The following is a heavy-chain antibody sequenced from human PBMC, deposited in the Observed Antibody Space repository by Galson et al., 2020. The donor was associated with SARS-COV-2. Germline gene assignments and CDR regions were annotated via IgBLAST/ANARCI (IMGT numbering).Heavy chain of an antibody. CDR2: ISYDGSNK. V-gene: IGHV3-30*18. Sequence: GESLKISCAASGFTFSSYGMHWVRQAPGKGLEWVAVISYDGSNKYYADSVKGRFTISRDNSKNTLYLQMNSLRAEDTAVYYCAKALYYYGSGSYSYLDYWGQGTLVTVSS. D-gene: IGHD3-10*01. J-gene: IGHJ4*02. CDR1: GFTFSSYG. CDR3: AKALYYYGSGSYSYLDY.